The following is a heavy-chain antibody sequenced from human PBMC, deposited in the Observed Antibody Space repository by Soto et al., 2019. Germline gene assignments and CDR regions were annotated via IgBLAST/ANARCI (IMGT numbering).Heavy chain of an antibody. CDR2: VSLDGSNK. Sequence: QMQLVESGGGVVQPGGSLRLSCAASGFTFNYYPMHWVRQAPGKGLEWVAVVSLDGSNKYYADSVKGRFTISKDNSKNTLYLHMNSLRREDTAVYYCARLPGPLVAVLYIYPLDGREAMSDVDVWGQGTTVTVSS. CDR1: GFTFNYYP. CDR3: ARLPGPLVAVLYIYPLDGREAMSDVDV. D-gene: IGHD6-19*01. V-gene: IGHV3-30-3*01. J-gene: IGHJ6*02.